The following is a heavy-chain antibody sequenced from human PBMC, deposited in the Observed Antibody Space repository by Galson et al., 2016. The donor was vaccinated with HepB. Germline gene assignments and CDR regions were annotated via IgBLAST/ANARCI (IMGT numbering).Heavy chain of an antibody. V-gene: IGHV3-21*01. CDR2: ISSSGSYT. J-gene: IGHJ6*02. Sequence: ASGFTLRSYSLHWVRQAPGKGLEWVSCISSSGSYTYYADSVKGRFTISRDNAKNSLSLQMNSLRGEDTAVYYCARDSGWFGVDYYGLDVWGQGTTVTVSS. CDR1: GFTLRSYS. D-gene: IGHD3-10*01. CDR3: ARDSGWFGVDYYGLDV.